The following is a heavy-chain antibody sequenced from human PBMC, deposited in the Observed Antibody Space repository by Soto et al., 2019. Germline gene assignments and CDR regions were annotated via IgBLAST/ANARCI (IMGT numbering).Heavy chain of an antibody. CDR2: INHSGST. D-gene: IGHD3-10*01. Sequence: PSETLSLTCAVYGGSFSGYYWSWIRQPPGKGLEWIGEINHSGSTNYNPSLKSRVTISVDTSKNQFSLKLSSVTAADTAVYYCARVDITMVRGVIISPFDFWGQGTQVTVSS. CDR1: GGSFSGYY. CDR3: ARVDITMVRGVIISPFDF. V-gene: IGHV4-34*01. J-gene: IGHJ4*02.